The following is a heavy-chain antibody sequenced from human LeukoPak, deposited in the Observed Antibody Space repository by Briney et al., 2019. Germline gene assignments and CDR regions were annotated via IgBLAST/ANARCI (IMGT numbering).Heavy chain of an antibody. J-gene: IGHJ4*02. V-gene: IGHV1-46*01. CDR3: ARVSEDSSGYSPPDY. D-gene: IGHD3-22*01. CDR1: GYTSTSYY. Sequence: ASVKVSCKASGYTSTSYYMHWVRQAPGQGLEWMGIINPSGGSTSYAQKFQGRVTMTRDTSTSTVYMELSSLRSEDTAVYYCARVSEDSSGYSPPDYWGQGTLVTVSS. CDR2: INPSGGST.